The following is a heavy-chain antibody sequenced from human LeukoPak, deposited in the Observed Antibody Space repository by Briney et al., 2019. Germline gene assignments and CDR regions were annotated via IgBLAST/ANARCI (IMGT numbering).Heavy chain of an antibody. Sequence: PSETLSLTCGVSGYSISNGDYWGWIRQPPGKGLEWIGSIYYSGSTHYNSSLKSRLTISVDTSKNQFSLKLNSVTAADTAVYYCARRSCSSTSCPPDYYYMDVWGKGTTVTVSS. D-gene: IGHD2-2*01. J-gene: IGHJ6*03. CDR2: IYYSGST. CDR1: GYSISNGDY. V-gene: IGHV4-38-2*01. CDR3: ARRSCSSTSCPPDYYYMDV.